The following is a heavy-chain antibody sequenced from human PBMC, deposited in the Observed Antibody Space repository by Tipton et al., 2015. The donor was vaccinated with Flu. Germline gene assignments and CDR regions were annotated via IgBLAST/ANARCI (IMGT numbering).Heavy chain of an antibody. D-gene: IGHD6-13*01. V-gene: IGHV3-7*01. CDR1: GFPFSEFW. CDR3: VRAIAATGGY. J-gene: IGHJ4*02. CDR2: INQDGSER. Sequence: GSLRLSCAASGFPFSEFWMHWVRQAPGKGLEWVAHINQDGSERYYVDSVKDRFTISRDNAENSLYLQMNSLRVEDTAVYYCVRAIAATGGYWGQGTLVTVSS.